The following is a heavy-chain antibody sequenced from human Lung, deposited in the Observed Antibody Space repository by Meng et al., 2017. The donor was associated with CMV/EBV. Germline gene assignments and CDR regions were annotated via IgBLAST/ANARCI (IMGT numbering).Heavy chain of an antibody. V-gene: IGHV1-69*05. CDR2: IIPIFGTA. D-gene: IGHD3-16*01. CDR3: ARFVYRPPHYYYGMDV. Sequence: SVKVSCKASGGTFSSYAISWVRQAPGQGLEWMGGIIPIFGTANYAQKFQGRVTITTDESTSTAYMELSSLRSEDTAVYYCARFVYRPPHYYYGMDVWGQGTTVXVSS. CDR1: GGTFSSYA. J-gene: IGHJ6*02.